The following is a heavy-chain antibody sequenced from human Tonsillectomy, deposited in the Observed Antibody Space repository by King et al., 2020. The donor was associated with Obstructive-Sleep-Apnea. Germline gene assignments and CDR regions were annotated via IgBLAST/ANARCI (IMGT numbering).Heavy chain of an antibody. CDR3: ARGRSIVVVTYNWFDP. V-gene: IGHV4-31*03. Sequence: VQLQESGPGLVKPSQTLSLTCTVSGGSISRGGYYWSWIRQHPGKGREGIWYIYYSGSTYYNPSLKSRVTISVDTSKNQFSLKLSSVTAADTAGYYCARGRSIVVVTYNWFDPWGQGTLVTVSS. CDR2: IYYSGST. D-gene: IGHD2-21*02. J-gene: IGHJ5*02. CDR1: GGSISRGGYY.